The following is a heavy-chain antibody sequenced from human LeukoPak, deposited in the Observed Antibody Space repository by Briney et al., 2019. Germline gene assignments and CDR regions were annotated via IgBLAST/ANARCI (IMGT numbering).Heavy chain of an antibody. D-gene: IGHD3-22*01. V-gene: IGHV1-8*01. CDR2: MNPNSGNT. CDR1: GYTFTSYD. Sequence: ASVKVSCKASGYTFTSYDINWVRQATGQGLEWMGWMNPNSGNTGYAQKFQGRVTMTRNTSISTAYMELSSLRSEDTAVYYCARGQYYYDSSGYYEFDYWGQGTLVTVSS. J-gene: IGHJ4*02. CDR3: ARGQYYYDSSGYYEFDY.